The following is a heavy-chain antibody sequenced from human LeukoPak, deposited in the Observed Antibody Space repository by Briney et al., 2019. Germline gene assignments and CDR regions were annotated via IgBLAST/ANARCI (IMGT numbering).Heavy chain of an antibody. CDR3: ARSAAMSNYFDY. Sequence: WASVKVSCKASGYTFTSYDINWVRQAPGQGLEWMGGIIPIFGTANYAQKFQGRVTITADESTSTAYMELSSLRSEDTAVYYCARSAAMSNYFDYWGQGTLVTVSS. D-gene: IGHD2-2*01. V-gene: IGHV1-69*13. CDR1: GYTFTSYD. CDR2: IIPIFGTA. J-gene: IGHJ4*02.